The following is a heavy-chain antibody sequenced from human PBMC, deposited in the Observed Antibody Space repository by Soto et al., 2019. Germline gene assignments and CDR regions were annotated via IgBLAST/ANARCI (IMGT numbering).Heavy chain of an antibody. CDR1: SGSISTANW. CDR2: IYHSGST. D-gene: IGHD1-26*01. Sequence: QVPLQESGPRLVRPSGTLSLTCTVSSGSISTANWWSWVRQPPGRGLEWIGEIYHSGSTNYNLSLQRRVTPTVDKSKNQVPLRLRSGTAAGPATYYCARRGGGLVPASTTPFGYWGQGNLVNLPS. J-gene: IGHJ4*02. CDR3: ARRGGGLVPASTTPFGY. V-gene: IGHV4-4*02.